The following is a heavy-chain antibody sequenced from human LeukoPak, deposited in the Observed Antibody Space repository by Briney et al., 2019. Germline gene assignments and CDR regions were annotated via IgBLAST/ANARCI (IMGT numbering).Heavy chain of an antibody. CDR3: ARHFCSSTSCSN. CDR2: ISSSGSLI. D-gene: IGHD2-2*01. V-gene: IGHV3-48*03. Sequence: GGSPRLFCAASGFTLSSYEMNWVRQAPGERPEWVSYISSSGSLIYYTDSIKGPFTISRDNAKNSLYLQMNSLRAEDTPVYYCARHFCSSTSCSNWGQGDLVTVSS. CDR1: GFTLSSYE. J-gene: IGHJ4*02.